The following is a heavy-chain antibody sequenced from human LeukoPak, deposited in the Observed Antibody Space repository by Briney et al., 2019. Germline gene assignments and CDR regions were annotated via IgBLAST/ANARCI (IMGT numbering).Heavy chain of an antibody. Sequence: GGSLRLSCAASGFTFSSYWMHWVRQAPGKGLVWVSRINSDGSSTSYADSVKGRFTISRDNAKNTLYLQMNSLRAEDTAVYYCARGVWFGEFFTAPPNDYWGQGTLVTVSS. V-gene: IGHV3-74*01. J-gene: IGHJ4*02. CDR1: GFTFSSYW. CDR2: INSDGSST. CDR3: ARGVWFGEFFTAPPNDY. D-gene: IGHD3-10*01.